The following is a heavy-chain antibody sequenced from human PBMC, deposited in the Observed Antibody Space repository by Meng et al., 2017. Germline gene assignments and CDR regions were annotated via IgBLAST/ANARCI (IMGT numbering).Heavy chain of an antibody. CDR1: GYSFTSYW. V-gene: IGHV5-51*01. Sequence: GGSLRLSCKGSGYSFTSYWIGWVRQMPGKGLEWMGIIYPGDSDTRYSPSFQGQVTIPADKSISTAYLQWSSLKASDTAMYYCARHQVHSGYDCLDYWGQGTLVTVSS. D-gene: IGHD5-12*01. CDR3: ARHQVHSGYDCLDY. CDR2: IYPGDSDT. J-gene: IGHJ4*02.